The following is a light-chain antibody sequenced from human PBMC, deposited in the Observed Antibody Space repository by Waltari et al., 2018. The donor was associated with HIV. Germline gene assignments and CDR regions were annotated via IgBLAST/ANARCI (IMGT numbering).Light chain of an antibody. V-gene: IGLV1-44*01. CDR3: ASWDDSLSGLL. CDR2: SDN. CDR1: SSNIGSNA. J-gene: IGLJ2*01. Sequence: QSVLTQPPSASGTPGQRVTISCSGSSSNIGSNAVNWYQHLSGTAPRLLIHSDNQRPSGVPDRFSGSKSGNSASLAVTGRQSEDEADYFWASWDDSLSGLLLGGGTRLTVL.